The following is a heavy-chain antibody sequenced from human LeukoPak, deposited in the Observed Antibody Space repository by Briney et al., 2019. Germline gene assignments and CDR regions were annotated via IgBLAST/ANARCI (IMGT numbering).Heavy chain of an antibody. CDR3: TTAGSLYQLLFDS. CDR1: GFTFINAW. J-gene: IGHJ4*02. V-gene: IGHV3-15*01. Sequence: PGGSLTLSCAASGFTFINAWMSWVRQAPEKGLEWVGRIKSKTDGETTDYSEPVKVRFTSSRDDSKNTMYLQMNSLKSEDTAVYYCTTAGSLYQLLFDSWGQGTLVTVSS. D-gene: IGHD2-2*01. CDR2: IKSKTDGETT.